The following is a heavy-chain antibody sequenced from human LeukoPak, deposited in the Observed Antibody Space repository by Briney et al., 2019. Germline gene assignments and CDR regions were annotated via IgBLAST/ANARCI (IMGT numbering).Heavy chain of an antibody. CDR1: GGSISSGGYY. CDR3: ARGECSSTSCYRVFDY. V-gene: IGHV4-31*03. J-gene: IGHJ4*02. Sequence: SETLSLTCTVSGGSISSGGYYWSWNRQHPGKGLEWIGYIYYSGSTYYNPSLKSRVTISVDTSKNQFSLKLSSVTAADTAVYYCARGECSSTSCYRVFDYWGQGTLVTVSS. CDR2: IYYSGST. D-gene: IGHD2-2*02.